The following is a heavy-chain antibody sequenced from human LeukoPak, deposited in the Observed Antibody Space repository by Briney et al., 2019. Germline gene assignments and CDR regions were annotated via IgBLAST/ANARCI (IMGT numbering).Heavy chain of an antibody. CDR2: ISGSGGST. J-gene: IGHJ3*02. D-gene: IGHD4-23*01. V-gene: IGHV3-23*01. Sequence: GGSLRLSCAASGFTFGSYSMTWVRQAPGKGLEWVSSISGSGGSTYYADSVKGRFTISRDNSKNTLYLQMNSLRAEDTAVYYCAKDYGGNSDAFDIWGQGTMVTVSS. CDR1: GFTFGSYS. CDR3: AKDYGGNSDAFDI.